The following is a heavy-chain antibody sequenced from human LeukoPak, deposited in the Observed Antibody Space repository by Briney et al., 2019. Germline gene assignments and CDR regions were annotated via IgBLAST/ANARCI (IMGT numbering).Heavy chain of an antibody. CDR1: GFTVSSNY. CDR3: AKSGYNRFDY. CDR2: ISGSGSGGST. V-gene: IGHV3-23*01. J-gene: IGHJ4*02. D-gene: IGHD5-24*01. Sequence: GSLRLSCAASGFTVSSNYMSWVRQAPGKGLEWVSSISGSGSGGSTYYADSVKGRFTISRDNSKNTLYLQMNSLIAEDTAVYYCAKSGYNRFDYWGQGTRVTVSS.